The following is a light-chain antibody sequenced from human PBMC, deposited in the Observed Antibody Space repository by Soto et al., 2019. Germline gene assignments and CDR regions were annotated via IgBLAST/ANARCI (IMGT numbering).Light chain of an antibody. V-gene: IGLV2-14*01. CDR2: EVS. J-gene: IGLJ3*02. Sequence: QSALTQPASVSGSPGQSITISCTGTSSDVGGYNYVSWYQQHPGKAPKLMIYEVSNRPSGVSNRFSGSKSGNTASLTISGLQAEDEADYYCISYTSSSFWVFGGGTKLSVL. CDR3: ISYTSSSFWV. CDR1: SSDVGGYNY.